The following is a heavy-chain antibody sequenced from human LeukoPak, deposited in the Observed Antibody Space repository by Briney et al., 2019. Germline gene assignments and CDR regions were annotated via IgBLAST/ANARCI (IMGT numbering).Heavy chain of an antibody. CDR1: GGTFSSYA. J-gene: IGHJ4*02. V-gene: IGHV1-69*01. CDR3: ARLMYSSSYADY. Sequence: SVKVSCKASGGTFSSYAISWVRQAPGQGLEWMGGIIPIFGTANYAQKFQGRVTITADESTSTAYMELSSLRSEDTAVYYCARLMYSSSYADYWGQGTLVTISS. CDR2: IIPIFGTA. D-gene: IGHD6-6*01.